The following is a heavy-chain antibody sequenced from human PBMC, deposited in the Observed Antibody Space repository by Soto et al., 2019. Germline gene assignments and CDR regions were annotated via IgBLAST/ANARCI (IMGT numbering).Heavy chain of an antibody. CDR1: GFTFSSYG. CDR3: ANGRPMTTVTRGYFDY. V-gene: IGHV3-30*18. J-gene: IGHJ4*02. D-gene: IGHD4-17*01. CDR2: ISYDGSNK. Sequence: QVQLVESGGGVVQPGRSLRLSCAASGFTFSSYGMHWVRQAPGKGLEWVAVISYDGSNKYYADSVKGRFTISRDNSKNTLYLQMNSLKAEDTAVYYCANGRPMTTVTRGYFDYWGQGTLVTVSS.